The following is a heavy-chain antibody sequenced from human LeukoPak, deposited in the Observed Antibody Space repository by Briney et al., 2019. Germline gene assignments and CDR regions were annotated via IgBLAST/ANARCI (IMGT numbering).Heavy chain of an antibody. CDR3: AKHDTLFGAAHFYRDV. Sequence: PSETLSLTCTVSGGSITTYYGSWIRQPPGKGLEWIGYMCTTGNTNYNPSRASRVTLSLDTSKNQFFLPLSTVTAADTAVYYCAKHDTLFGAAHFYRDVWGKGTTDSVSS. V-gene: IGHV4-59*08. CDR2: MCTTGNT. D-gene: IGHD3-3*01. CDR1: GGSITTYY. J-gene: IGHJ6*03.